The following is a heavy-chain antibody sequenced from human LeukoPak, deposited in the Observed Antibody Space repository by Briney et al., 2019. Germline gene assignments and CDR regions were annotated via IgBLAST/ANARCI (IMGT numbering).Heavy chain of an antibody. CDR1: GGSISSYY. D-gene: IGHD6-19*01. CDR3: AREVLRSGWYGGAFDY. CDR2: IYYSGST. V-gene: IGHV4-59*01. J-gene: IGHJ4*02. Sequence: SETLSLTCTVSGGSISSYYWSWIRQPPGKGLEWIGYIYYSGSTNYNPSLKSRVTISVNTSKNQFSLKLSSVTAADTAVYYCAREVLRSGWYGGAFDYWGQGTLVTVST.